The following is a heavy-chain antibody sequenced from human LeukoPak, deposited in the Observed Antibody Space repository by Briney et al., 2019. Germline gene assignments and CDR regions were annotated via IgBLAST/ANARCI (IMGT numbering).Heavy chain of an antibody. CDR2: ISAYNGNT. D-gene: IGHD2-21*02. CDR3: ARGTLCGGDCLYYFDY. J-gene: IGHJ4*02. Sequence: ASVTVSCTASGYTFTSYGTSWVRQAPGQGLEWMGWISAYNGNTNYAQKLQGRVTMTTDTSTSTAYMELRSLRSDDTAVYYCARGTLCGGDCLYYFDYWGQGTLVTVSS. V-gene: IGHV1-18*01. CDR1: GYTFTSYG.